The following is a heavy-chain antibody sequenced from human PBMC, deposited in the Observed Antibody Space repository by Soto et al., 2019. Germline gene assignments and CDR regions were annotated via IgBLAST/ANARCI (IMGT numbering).Heavy chain of an antibody. CDR3: AKRAGGSGSPTP. J-gene: IGHJ5*02. V-gene: IGHV3-30*18. D-gene: IGHD1-26*01. CDR1: GFTFSSYG. Sequence: QVQLVESGGGVVQPGRSLRLSCAASGFTFSSYGMHWVRQTPGKGLEWVAVISYDGSNKYYADSVKGRFTISRDNSKNTLYLQMNSLSAEDTAVYYCAKRAGGSGSPTPWGQGTLVTVSS. CDR2: ISYDGSNK.